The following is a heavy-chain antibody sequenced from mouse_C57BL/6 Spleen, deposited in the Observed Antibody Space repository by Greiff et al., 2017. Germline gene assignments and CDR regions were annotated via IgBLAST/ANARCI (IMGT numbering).Heavy chain of an antibody. CDR2: INPSSGYT. CDR1: GYTFTSYT. CDR3: ARYGNHFYAMDY. J-gene: IGHJ4*01. Sequence: VQLQQSGAELARPGASVKMSCKASGYTFTSYTMHWVKQRPGQGLEWIGYINPSSGYTKYNQKFKDKATLTADKSSSTAYMQLSSLTSEDSAVYYCARYGNHFYAMDYWGQGTSVTVSS. V-gene: IGHV1-4*01. D-gene: IGHD2-1*01.